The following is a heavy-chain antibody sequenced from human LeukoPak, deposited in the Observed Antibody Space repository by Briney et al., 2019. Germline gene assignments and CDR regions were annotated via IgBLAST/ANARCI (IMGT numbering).Heavy chain of an antibody. CDR3: ASGQRDSSGYYYGDAFDI. CDR1: GGSFSNYY. V-gene: IGHV4-34*01. J-gene: IGHJ3*02. D-gene: IGHD3-22*01. Sequence: SETLSLTCAVYGGSFSNYYWSWIRQPPGKGLEWIGEISHSGSTKYNPSLKSRVTISIDTSKNQFSLKLSSVTAADTAVYYCASGQRDSSGYYYGDAFDIWGQGTMVTVSS. CDR2: ISHSGST.